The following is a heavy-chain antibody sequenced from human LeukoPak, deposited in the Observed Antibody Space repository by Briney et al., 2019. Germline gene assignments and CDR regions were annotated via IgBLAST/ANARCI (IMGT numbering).Heavy chain of an antibody. D-gene: IGHD3-9*01. CDR1: GFTFSSYW. Sequence: GGSLRLSCAASGFTFSSYWMHWVRHAPGKGLVWVSRINSDGSSTIYADSVKGRFTISRDNAKNTLYLQMNSLRAEDTAVYYCARVSDILTGYYYFDYWGQGTLVTVSS. CDR3: ARVSDILTGYYYFDY. V-gene: IGHV3-74*01. CDR2: INSDGSST. J-gene: IGHJ4*02.